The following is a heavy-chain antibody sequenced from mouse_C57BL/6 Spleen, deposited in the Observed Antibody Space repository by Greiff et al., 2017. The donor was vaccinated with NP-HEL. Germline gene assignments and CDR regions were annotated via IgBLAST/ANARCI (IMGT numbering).Heavy chain of an antibody. V-gene: IGHV1-85*01. Sequence: VQVVESGPELVKPGASVKLSCKASGYTFTSYDINWVKQRPGQGLEWIGWIYPRDGSTKYNEKFKGKATLTVDTSSSTAYMELHSLTSEDSAVYFCATDYYGSSYDWYFDVWGTGTTVTVSS. D-gene: IGHD1-1*01. CDR3: ATDYYGSSYDWYFDV. CDR2: IYPRDGST. J-gene: IGHJ1*03. CDR1: GYTFTSYD.